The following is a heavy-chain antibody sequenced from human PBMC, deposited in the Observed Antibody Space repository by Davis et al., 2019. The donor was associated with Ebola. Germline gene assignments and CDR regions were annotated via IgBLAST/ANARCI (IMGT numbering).Heavy chain of an antibody. D-gene: IGHD5-12*01. CDR2: FYSGGST. J-gene: IGHJ4*02. V-gene: IGHV4-38-2*01. Sequence: PSETLSLTCAVSGFSISSGYYWGWIRQPPEKGLEWIGSFYSGGSTYYNPSLKSRVTISVDTSRNQFSLEVTSVTTADTAVYYCARLGIVATFWGQGTLVTVSS. CDR1: GFSISSGYY. CDR3: ARLGIVATF.